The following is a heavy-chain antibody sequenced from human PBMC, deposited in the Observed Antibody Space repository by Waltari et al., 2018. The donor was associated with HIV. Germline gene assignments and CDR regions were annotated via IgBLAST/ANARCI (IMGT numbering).Heavy chain of an antibody. CDR3: ARLRDYGDYGHYDF. CDR2: IHHSGNV. J-gene: IGHJ4*02. Sequence: QVQLQESGPGLVRPSGTLFLTCGVTGGSIRVSKWWSWVRQPPGKGLEWIGDIHHSGNVNYNLSLKSRVAFSVDRSKNHFSLNLTSVTTADTATYFCARLRDYGDYGHYDFWGRGTLVVVSP. D-gene: IGHD4-17*01. V-gene: IGHV4-4*02. CDR1: GGSIRVSKW.